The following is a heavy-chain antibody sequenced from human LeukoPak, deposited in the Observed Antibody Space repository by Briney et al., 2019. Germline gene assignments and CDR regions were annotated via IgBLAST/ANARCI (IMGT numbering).Heavy chain of an antibody. CDR3: ARGYYDSGSYYSTYDL. CDR1: GFTFSNYA. Sequence: GGSLRLSCAASGFTFSNYAMHWVRQAPGKGLERVAVISYDGSNKYYADSVKGRFTISRDNSKNTLYLQMNSLTAEDTTVYYCARGYYDSGSYYSTYDLWGQGTLVTVSS. V-gene: IGHV3-30*04. CDR2: ISYDGSNK. D-gene: IGHD3-10*01. J-gene: IGHJ4*02.